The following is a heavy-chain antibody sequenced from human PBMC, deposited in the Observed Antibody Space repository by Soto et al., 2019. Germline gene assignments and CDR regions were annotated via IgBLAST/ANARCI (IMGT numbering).Heavy chain of an antibody. Sequence: EVQLVESGGGLVQPGGSLRLSCAASGFTVSSNYMSWVRQAPGKGLEWVSVIYSGGSTYYADSVKGRFTISRDSSKNTLYLQMNSLRAEDTAVYYCASSVGEDDYGDPLDAFDIWGQGTMVTVSS. V-gene: IGHV3-66*01. CDR3: ASSVGEDDYGDPLDAFDI. CDR2: IYSGGST. D-gene: IGHD4-17*01. J-gene: IGHJ3*02. CDR1: GFTVSSNY.